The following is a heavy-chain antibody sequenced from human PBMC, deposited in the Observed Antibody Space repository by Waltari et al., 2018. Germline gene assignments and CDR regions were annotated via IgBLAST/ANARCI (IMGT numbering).Heavy chain of an antibody. J-gene: IGHJ6*02. CDR3: AKTPIPLYYYYYGMDV. CDR1: GFTFSSYA. CDR2: ISGSGGST. Sequence: EVQLLESGGGLVQPGGSLRLSCAASGFTFSSYALSWVRQAPGKGLEWVSAISGSGGSTYYADSVKGRFTISRDNSKNTLYLQMNSLRAEDTAVYYCAKTPIPLYYYYYGMDVWGQGTTVTVSS. D-gene: IGHD2-2*02. V-gene: IGHV3-23*01.